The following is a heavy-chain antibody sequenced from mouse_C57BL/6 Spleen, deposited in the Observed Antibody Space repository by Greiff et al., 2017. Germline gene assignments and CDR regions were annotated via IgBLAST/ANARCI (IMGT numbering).Heavy chain of an antibody. CDR3: ARRLFYAMDY. D-gene: IGHD2-12*01. CDR1: GFTFSDYG. Sequence: EVQLVESGGGLVKPGGSLKLSCAASGFTFSDYGMHWVRQAPEKGLEWVAYISSGSSTIYYADTVTGRFTISSDNAKNTLFLQMTSLRSEDTAMYYCARRLFYAMDYWGQGTSVTVSS. CDR2: ISSGSSTI. J-gene: IGHJ4*01. V-gene: IGHV5-17*01.